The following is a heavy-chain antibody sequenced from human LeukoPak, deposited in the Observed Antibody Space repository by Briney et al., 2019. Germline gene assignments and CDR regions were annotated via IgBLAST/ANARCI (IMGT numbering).Heavy chain of an antibody. V-gene: IGHV3-23*01. D-gene: IGHD1-26*01. CDR1: GFTFSSYA. CDR3: AKVLWSTRKFDY. CDR2: ISAGDGST. Sequence: GGSLRLSCAASGFTFSSYAMSWVRQAPGKGLEWVSTISAGDGSTNYADSVKGRFTISRDNSKNTLYLQMNSLRAEDTAVYYCAKVLWSTRKFDYWGQGTLVTVSS. J-gene: IGHJ4*02.